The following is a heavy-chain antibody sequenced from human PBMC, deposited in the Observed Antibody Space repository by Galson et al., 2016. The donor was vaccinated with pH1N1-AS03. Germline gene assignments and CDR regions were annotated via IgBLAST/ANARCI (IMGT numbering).Heavy chain of an antibody. Sequence: CAISGDSVSSNTAAWNWIRQSPSRGLEWLGRTYYRSRWYNDYAVFVTSRIPITPDTSKNQFSLQLKFVTPEDTAIYYCARDHLGAGPAFGYWGQGTLVTVSS. CDR1: GDSVSSNTAA. J-gene: IGHJ4*02. V-gene: IGHV6-1*01. D-gene: IGHD1-26*01. CDR2: TYYRSRWYN. CDR3: ARDHLGAGPAFGY.